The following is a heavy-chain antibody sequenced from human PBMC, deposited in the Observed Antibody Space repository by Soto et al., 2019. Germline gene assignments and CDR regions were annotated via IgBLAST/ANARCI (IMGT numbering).Heavy chain of an antibody. D-gene: IGHD1-26*01. CDR3: AREYSGSDRYFDD. CDR2: VSYDGSNK. V-gene: IGHV3-30-3*01. J-gene: IGHJ4*02. Sequence: GGSLRLSCAASGFTFSSYAMHWVRQAPGKGLEWVAVVSYDGSNKYYADSVKGRFTISRDNSKNTLYLPMNSLRAEDTSVYYWAREYSGSDRYFDDWGQGTLGTGAS. CDR1: GFTFSSYA.